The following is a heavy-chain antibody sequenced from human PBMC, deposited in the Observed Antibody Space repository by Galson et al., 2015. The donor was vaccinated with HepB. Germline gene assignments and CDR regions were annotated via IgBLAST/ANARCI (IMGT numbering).Heavy chain of an antibody. CDR1: GFIFSNYG. D-gene: IGHD4-17*01. CDR2: IQPDGSTK. CDR3: AKGDSTTEFDY. V-gene: IGHV3-30*02. J-gene: IGHJ4*02. Sequence: LRLSCAASGFIFSNYGMHWVRQAPGKGLEWVALIQPDGSTKYYADSVKGRFTISRDDSKSTLYLQMNSLRVEDMAVYYCAKGDSTTEFDYWGQGTLVTVSS.